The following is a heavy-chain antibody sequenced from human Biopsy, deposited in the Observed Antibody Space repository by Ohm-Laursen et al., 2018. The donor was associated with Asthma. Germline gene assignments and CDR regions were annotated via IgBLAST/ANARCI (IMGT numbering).Heavy chain of an antibody. J-gene: IGHJ5*02. CDR3: ARAGQCSSTSCYNPGWFDP. Sequence: GTLSLTCTVSGGSISSNFYYRSWIRQPPGKGLEWIGEINHSGSTNYNPSLKSRVTISVDTSKNQFSLKLSSVTAADTAVYYCARAGQCSSTSCYNPGWFDPWGQGTLVTVSS. CDR1: GGSISSNFYY. V-gene: IGHV4-39*07. D-gene: IGHD2-2*01. CDR2: INHSGST.